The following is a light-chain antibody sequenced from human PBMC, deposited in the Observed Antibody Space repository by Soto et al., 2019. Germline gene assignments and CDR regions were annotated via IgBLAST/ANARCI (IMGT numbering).Light chain of an antibody. CDR2: KAS. CDR3: QQYNIYLLT. CDR1: QSVSSW. V-gene: IGKV1-5*03. Sequence: DIPMTQSPSTLSASVGDRITITCRASQSVSSWLAWYQQKPGKAPKLLIYKASTLESGVPSRFSGSGSETDFTLTISSLQPDDFATYFCQQYNIYLLTFGGGTKVEVK. J-gene: IGKJ4*01.